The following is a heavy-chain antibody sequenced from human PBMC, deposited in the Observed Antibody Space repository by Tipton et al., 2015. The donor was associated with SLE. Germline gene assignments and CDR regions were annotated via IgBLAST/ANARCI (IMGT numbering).Heavy chain of an antibody. Sequence: TLSLTCTVSGGSISSGYYWGWIRQHPGKGLGWIGSIYYSGSTNYNPSLTSRVTISVDTSKNQFSLKLSSVTAADTAVYYCARRGRGSPDYWGQGTLVTVSS. D-gene: IGHD3-10*01. V-gene: IGHV4-39*07. CDR1: GGSISSGYY. CDR3: ARRGRGSPDY. J-gene: IGHJ4*02. CDR2: IYYSGST.